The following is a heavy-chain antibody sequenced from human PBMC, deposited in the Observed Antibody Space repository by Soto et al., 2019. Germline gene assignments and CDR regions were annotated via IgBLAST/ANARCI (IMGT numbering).Heavy chain of an antibody. CDR1: GFTFRSYA. Sequence: VGPLRLSCIASGFTFRSYAMSWFRKAAGKGLEWVSAISGSGGSTYYADSVKGRFTISRDNSQNTLFPQMNSLRAEDTAVYYWANSPDTALDSFDYWGQGTLVTVSS. CDR2: ISGSGGST. CDR3: ANSPDTALDSFDY. D-gene: IGHD5-18*01. V-gene: IGHV3-23*01. J-gene: IGHJ4*02.